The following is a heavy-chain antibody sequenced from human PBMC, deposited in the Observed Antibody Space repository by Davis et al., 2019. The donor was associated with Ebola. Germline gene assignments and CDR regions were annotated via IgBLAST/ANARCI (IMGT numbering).Heavy chain of an antibody. CDR3: ARGRSWPLDS. Sequence: SQTPSLTFAISGDSVSSNSAAWNWIRQSPSGGLEWLGRTYYRSKWYNDYAVSVKSRITFNSDTSKNQFSLQLNSVTPEDTAVYYCARGRSWPLDSWGQGTLVTVSS. J-gene: IGHJ4*02. V-gene: IGHV6-1*01. CDR1: GDSVSSNSAA. CDR2: TYYRSKWYN. D-gene: IGHD6-13*01.